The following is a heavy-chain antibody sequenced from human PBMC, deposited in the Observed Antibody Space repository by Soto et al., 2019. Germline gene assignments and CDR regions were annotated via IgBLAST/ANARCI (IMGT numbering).Heavy chain of an antibody. Sequence: TCTVSGGSITSYYWSWIRQPPGKGLEWIGYIYYSGTPNYNPSLKTRVTISVDTPKNQFSLKLTSVTAADTAVYYCARDLGFCSSTSCFPYFGPWGQGTLVTVSS. D-gene: IGHD2-2*01. CDR1: GGSITSYY. V-gene: IGHV4-59*01. CDR2: IYYSGTP. J-gene: IGHJ5*02. CDR3: ARDLGFCSSTSCFPYFGP.